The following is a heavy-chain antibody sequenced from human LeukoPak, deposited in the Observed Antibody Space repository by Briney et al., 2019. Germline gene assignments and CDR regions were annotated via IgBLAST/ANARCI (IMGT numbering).Heavy chain of an antibody. CDR3: ARLYLPATRFDY. Sequence: SETLSLTCAVYGGSFSGYYWSWIRQPPGKGLEWIGSIYYSGNTYYSPSLRSRVTISIDTSKNQFSLKLTSVTAADTAVYYCARLYLPATRFDYWGQGTLVTVSS. V-gene: IGHV4-34*01. CDR1: GGSFSGYY. CDR2: IYYSGNT. D-gene: IGHD5-24*01. J-gene: IGHJ4*02.